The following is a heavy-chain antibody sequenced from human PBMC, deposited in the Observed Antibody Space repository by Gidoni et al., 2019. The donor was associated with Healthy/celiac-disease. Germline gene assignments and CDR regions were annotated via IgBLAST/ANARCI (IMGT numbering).Heavy chain of an antibody. V-gene: IGHV3-23*01. CDR3: AKDLGSGWSGWFDP. Sequence: VQLLESGGGLVQPGGSLRLSCAASGSLSRSYAMSCVRPAPGKGLGWVSASSGSGGSTYYADSVKGRFTISRDNSKNTLYLQMNSLRAEDTAVYYCAKDLGSGWSGWFDPWGQGTLVTVSS. J-gene: IGHJ5*02. CDR1: GSLSRSYA. D-gene: IGHD6-19*01. CDR2: SSGSGGST.